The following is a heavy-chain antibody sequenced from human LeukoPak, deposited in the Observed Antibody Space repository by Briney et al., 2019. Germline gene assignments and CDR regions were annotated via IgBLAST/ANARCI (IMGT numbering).Heavy chain of an antibody. CDR1: GGSISSSPNS. V-gene: IGHV4-39*01. D-gene: IGHD3-9*01. J-gene: IGHJ5*02. CDR3: ARHSGDLLTGYYLRWFDP. CDR2: ISYSGST. Sequence: SETLSLTCSVSGGSISSSPNSWGWVRQPPGKGLEWIGSISYSGSTYYNPSLKSRVTISADTSKNQVALKVSSVTAADTAVYYCARHSGDLLTGYYLRWFDPWGQGILVTVSS.